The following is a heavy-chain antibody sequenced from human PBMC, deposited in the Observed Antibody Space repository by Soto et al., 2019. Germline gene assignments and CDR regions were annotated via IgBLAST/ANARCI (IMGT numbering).Heavy chain of an antibody. Sequence: EVQLVESGGGLVQPGESLKLSCAVSGFTFSGSAMHWVRQASGKGLEWVGRIRSKANNYATAYAASVKGRFTISRDDSKNTAYLQMNSLKSEDTAVYYWTSGYGDYVRDYWGQGTLVTVSS. V-gene: IGHV3-73*01. CDR1: GFTFSGSA. CDR2: IRSKANNYAT. J-gene: IGHJ4*02. D-gene: IGHD4-17*01. CDR3: TSGYGDYVRDY.